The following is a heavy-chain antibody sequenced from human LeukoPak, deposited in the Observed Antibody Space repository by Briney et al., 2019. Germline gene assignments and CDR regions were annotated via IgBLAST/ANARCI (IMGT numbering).Heavy chain of an antibody. J-gene: IGHJ6*03. Sequence: GGSLRLSCAASGFTVSSNYMSWVRQAPGKGLEWVSVIYSGGSTYYADSVKGRFTISRDNSKNTLYLQMNSLRAEDTAVYYCVASWYYYYMDVWGKGTTVTVFS. V-gene: IGHV3-66*02. CDR3: VASWYYYYMDV. CDR2: IYSGGST. CDR1: GFTVSSNY. D-gene: IGHD2-2*01.